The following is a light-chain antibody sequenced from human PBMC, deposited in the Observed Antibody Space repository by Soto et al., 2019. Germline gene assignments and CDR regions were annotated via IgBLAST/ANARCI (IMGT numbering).Light chain of an antibody. CDR2: AAS. V-gene: IGKV1-39*01. Sequence: DIQMTQSPSSLSASVGDRVTITCRASQSINTYLNWYQQKPGKAPNLLIYAASNLQSGVPSRFSGSGSGTDFTLTISSLQTEDIATYYCQQSHGTPMYTFGQWTKLEIK. J-gene: IGKJ2*01. CDR3: QQSHGTPMYT. CDR1: QSINTY.